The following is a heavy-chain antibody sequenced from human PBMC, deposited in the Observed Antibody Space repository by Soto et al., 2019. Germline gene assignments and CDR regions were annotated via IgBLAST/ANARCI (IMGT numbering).Heavy chain of an antibody. Sequence: GGSLRLSCAASGFTFSSYSMNWVRQAPGKGLEWVSSISSSSSYIYYADSVKGRFTISGDNAKNSLYLQMNSLRAEDTAVYYCAREDTIFGVVIGCMDVWGQGTTVTVPS. CDR3: AREDTIFGVVIGCMDV. J-gene: IGHJ6*02. V-gene: IGHV3-21*01. D-gene: IGHD3-3*01. CDR2: ISSSSSYI. CDR1: GFTFSSYS.